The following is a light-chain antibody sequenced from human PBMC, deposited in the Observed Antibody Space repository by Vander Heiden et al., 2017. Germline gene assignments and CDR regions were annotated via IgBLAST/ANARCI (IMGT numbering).Light chain of an antibody. CDR1: SSNIGAGYD. V-gene: IGLV1-40*01. Sequence: QSVPTQPPSVSGAPGPWVTISCTGSSSNIGAGYDVHWYQQLPGTAPKLLIYGNSNRPSGVPDRFSGSKSGTSASLAITGLQAEDEADYYCQSYDSSLSGWVFGGETKLTVL. CDR3: QSYDSSLSGWV. CDR2: GNS. J-gene: IGLJ3*02.